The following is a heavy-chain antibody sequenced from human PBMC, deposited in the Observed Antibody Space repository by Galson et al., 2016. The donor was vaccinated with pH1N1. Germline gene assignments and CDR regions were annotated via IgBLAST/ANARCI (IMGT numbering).Heavy chain of an antibody. V-gene: IGHV3-74*01. Sequence: SLRLSCAASGFIFSNSWMHWVRQAPGKGLLWVARTNGDGSNTNYADSVKGRFTISRDNAKNTLYLQMDSLRAEDTAVYYCARGVDTGGRWGQETLVTVSS. J-gene: IGHJ4*02. CDR1: GFIFSNSW. CDR2: TNGDGSNT. D-gene: IGHD5-18*01. CDR3: ARGVDTGGR.